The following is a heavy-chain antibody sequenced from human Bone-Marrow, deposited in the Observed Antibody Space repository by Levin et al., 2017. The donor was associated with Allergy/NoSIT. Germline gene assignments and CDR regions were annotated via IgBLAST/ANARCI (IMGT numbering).Heavy chain of an antibody. CDR3: ARERGWVFGCYYYGMDV. Sequence: GGSLRLSCAASQFPFRTYGMHWVRQVLGQGPEWLGAISYDGSQKYYADSVKGRFTISRDNSKNTLYLQMTGLRVDDTAVYYCARERGWVFGCYYYGMDVWGQGTTVTVSS. D-gene: IGHD6-19*01. J-gene: IGHJ6*02. V-gene: IGHV3-30*03. CDR1: QFPFRTYG. CDR2: ISYDGSQK.